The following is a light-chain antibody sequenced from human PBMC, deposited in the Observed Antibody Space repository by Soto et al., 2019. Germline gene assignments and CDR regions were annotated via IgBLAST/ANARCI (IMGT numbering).Light chain of an antibody. Sequence: DIQMTQSPSSLSASVGDRVTITCRASQSISTYLSWYQQKPGRAPNLLIYTAYSLRIGVPSRFSGSGSGTEFTLTLSSLQPEDFAIYYCEQRYSTPQVTFGGGTKVEIK. J-gene: IGKJ4*01. CDR3: EQRYSTPQVT. CDR1: QSISTY. CDR2: TAY. V-gene: IGKV1-39*01.